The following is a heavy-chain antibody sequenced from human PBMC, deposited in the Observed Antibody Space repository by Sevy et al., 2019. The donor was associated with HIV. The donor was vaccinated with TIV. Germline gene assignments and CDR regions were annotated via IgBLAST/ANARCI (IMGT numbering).Heavy chain of an antibody. J-gene: IGHJ4*02. CDR1: GFDFSSHW. V-gene: IGHV3-74*01. CDR2: MNTDGSST. CDR3: ATPRFDF. Sequence: GGSLRLSCEASGFDFSSHWMQWVRQAPGKGLVWVSRMNTDGSSTNYADSGKGRFSISRDNAKNTLYLEMNNLRDEDTALSYCATPRFDFWGPRTLVTVSS.